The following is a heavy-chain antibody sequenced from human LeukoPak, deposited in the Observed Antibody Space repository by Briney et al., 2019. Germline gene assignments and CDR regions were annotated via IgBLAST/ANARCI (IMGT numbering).Heavy chain of an antibody. CDR1: GGSFSGYY. CDR2: VNHSGGT. Sequence: SETLSLTCAVYGGSFSGYYWSWIRQPPGKGLEWIGEVNHSGGTNYNPSVKSRVTISVDTSKNQFSLNLNSVTAADTAVYYCARSRQIFGVAENWFDPWGQGTLVAVSS. D-gene: IGHD3-3*01. J-gene: IGHJ5*02. V-gene: IGHV4-34*01. CDR3: ARSRQIFGVAENWFDP.